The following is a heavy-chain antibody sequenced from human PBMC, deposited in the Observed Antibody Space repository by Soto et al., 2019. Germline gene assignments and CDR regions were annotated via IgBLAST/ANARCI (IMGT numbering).Heavy chain of an antibody. CDR3: ARASYYYDGSGYHGY. CDR2: ISSSSSYI. D-gene: IGHD3-22*01. J-gene: IGHJ4*02. Sequence: PGGSLRLSCAASGFTFSSYSMNWVRQAPGKGLEWVSSISSSSSYIYYAGSVKGRFTISRDNAKNSLYLQMNSLRAEDTAVYYCARASYYYDGSGYHGYWGQGTLVTVSS. V-gene: IGHV3-21*01. CDR1: GFTFSSYS.